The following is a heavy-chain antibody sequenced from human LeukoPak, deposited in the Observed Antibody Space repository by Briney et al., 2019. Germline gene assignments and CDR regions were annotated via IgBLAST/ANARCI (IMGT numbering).Heavy chain of an antibody. Sequence: GGSLRLSCAASGFTFSSYGMHWVRQASGKGLEWVGRIRSKANSYATAYAASVKGRFTISRDDSKNTAYLQMNSLKTEDTAVYYCTRPYYDSSGYYYDYWGQGTLVTVSS. CDR3: TRPYYDSSGYYYDY. D-gene: IGHD3-22*01. V-gene: IGHV3-73*01. CDR1: GFTFSSYG. J-gene: IGHJ4*02. CDR2: IRSKANSYAT.